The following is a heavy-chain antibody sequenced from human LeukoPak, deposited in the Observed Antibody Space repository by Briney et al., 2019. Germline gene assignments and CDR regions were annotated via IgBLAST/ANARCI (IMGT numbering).Heavy chain of an antibody. J-gene: IGHJ6*03. CDR1: GFSFSSYT. CDR2: INGNGSST. D-gene: IGHD6-13*01. Sequence: GGSLRLSCAASGFSFSSYTMNWVRQVPGRGLVWVSRINGNGSSTNYADSVKGRFTISRDNAKNTLYLQMNSLSAEDTAVYYCALSWDNYYYHYMDVWGKGTTVTVSS. CDR3: ALSWDNYYYHYMDV. V-gene: IGHV3-74*01.